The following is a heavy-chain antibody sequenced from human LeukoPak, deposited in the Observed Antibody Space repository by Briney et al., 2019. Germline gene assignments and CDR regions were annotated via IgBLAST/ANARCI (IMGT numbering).Heavy chain of an antibody. D-gene: IGHD2-15*01. CDR2: IDFSGSGI. J-gene: IGHJ6*03. Sequence: SGGSLRLSCAASGFIFSNYEVNWVRQAQGKGLEWVSYIDFSGSGIYYADSVKGRFTASRDNAKNSLYLQMNSLRAEDTAVYYCARGVGLAHSHYYMDVWGRGTTVTISS. V-gene: IGHV3-48*03. CDR1: GFIFSNYE. CDR3: ARGVGLAHSHYYMDV.